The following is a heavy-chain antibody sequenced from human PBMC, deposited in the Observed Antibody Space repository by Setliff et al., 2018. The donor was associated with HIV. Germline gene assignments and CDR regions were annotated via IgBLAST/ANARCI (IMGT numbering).Heavy chain of an antibody. D-gene: IGHD4-17*01. CDR2: IGGYEHNI. CDR3: ARDRGYGVDTFDF. J-gene: IGHJ4*02. CDR1: GFTFTDYG. V-gene: IGHV1-18*01. Sequence: ASVKVSCKASGFTFTDYGFSWVRQAPGQGLEWMGWIGGYEHNINYAQKFRDRVILTKDTSTTTVYMELMSLRFDDTAIYYCARDRGYGVDTFDFWGQGTQGTVS.